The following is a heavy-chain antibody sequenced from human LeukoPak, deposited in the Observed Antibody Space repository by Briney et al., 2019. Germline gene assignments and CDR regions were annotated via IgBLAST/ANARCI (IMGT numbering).Heavy chain of an antibody. CDR1: GGSISSDSYH. J-gene: IGHJ4*01. CDR3: ARGGWFGELFFDH. D-gene: IGHD3-10*01. V-gene: IGHV4-61*02. CDR2: VISSGTT. Sequence: SQTRSLTCSVSGGSISSDSYHWTWIRQPAGKGLEWIGRVISSGTTNYNPSLKSRVTILVDTSKNQFSLKLNFVTAADTAVYYCARGGWFGELFFDHWGHGILVTVSS.